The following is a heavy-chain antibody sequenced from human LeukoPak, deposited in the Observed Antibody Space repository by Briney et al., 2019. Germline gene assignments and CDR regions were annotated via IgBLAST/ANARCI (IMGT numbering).Heavy chain of an antibody. D-gene: IGHD3-10*01. Sequence: ASVKVSCKASGYTFTSYGISWVRQAPGQGLERMGWISAYNGNTNYAQKLQGRVTMTTDTSTSTAYMELRSLRSDDTAVYYCARGRGISWFGELFAGYFDYWGQGTLVTVSS. CDR2: ISAYNGNT. CDR3: ARGRGISWFGELFAGYFDY. J-gene: IGHJ4*02. CDR1: GYTFTSYG. V-gene: IGHV1-18*01.